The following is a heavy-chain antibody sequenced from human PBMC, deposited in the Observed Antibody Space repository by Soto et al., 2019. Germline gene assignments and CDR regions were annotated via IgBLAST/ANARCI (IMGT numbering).Heavy chain of an antibody. CDR3: AKERGTGSFYTYFDY. CDR2: ISGSGGST. Sequence: EVQLLESGGGLVQPGGSLRLSCAASGFTFSRYAMNWVRQAPGKGLEWVSAISGSGGSTYYADSVKGRFTISRDNSKNTLYLQMGTLRAEDTAVYLCAKERGTGSFYTYFDYWGQGTLVTVSS. V-gene: IGHV3-23*01. CDR1: GFTFSRYA. D-gene: IGHD3-10*01. J-gene: IGHJ4*02.